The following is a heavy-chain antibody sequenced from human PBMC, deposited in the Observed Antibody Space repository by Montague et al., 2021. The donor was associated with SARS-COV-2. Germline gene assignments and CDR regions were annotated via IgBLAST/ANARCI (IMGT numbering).Heavy chain of an antibody. CDR2: IKQDGSEK. CDR1: GFTFSSYW. CDR3: ARVPSSSWYFDY. D-gene: IGHD6-13*01. V-gene: IGHV3-7*01. Sequence: SLRLSCAASGFTFSSYWMSWVRQAPGKGLELVANIKQDGSEKYYVDSVKGRFTISRDNAKNSLYLQMNILRAEDTAVYYCARVPSSSWYFDYWGQGTLVTVSS. J-gene: IGHJ4*02.